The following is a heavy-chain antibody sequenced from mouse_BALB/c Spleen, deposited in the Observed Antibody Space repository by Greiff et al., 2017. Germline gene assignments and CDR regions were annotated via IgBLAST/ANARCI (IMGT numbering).Heavy chain of an antibody. CDR2: ILPGSGST. D-gene: IGHD1-1*01. CDR3: ARSPYYYGSTLYAMDY. Sequence: VQLVESGAELMKPGASVKISCKATGYTFSSYWIEWVKQRPGHGLEWIGEILPGSGSTNYNEKFKGKATFTADTSSNTAYMQLSSLTSEDSAVYYCARSPYYYGSTLYAMDYWGQGTSVTVSS. J-gene: IGHJ4*01. CDR1: GYTFSSYW. V-gene: IGHV1-9*01.